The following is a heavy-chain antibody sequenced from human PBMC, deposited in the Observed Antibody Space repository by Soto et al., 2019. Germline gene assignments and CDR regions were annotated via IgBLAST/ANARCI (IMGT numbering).Heavy chain of an antibody. CDR1: GGSISSSNYY. J-gene: IGHJ4*02. Sequence: PSETLSLTCTVSGGSISSSNYYWGWIRQPPGKGLEWIGSIYYSGSTYYNPSLKSRVTISVDTSKNQFSLKLSSVTAADTAVYYCARLEYSSGWPEENYFDYWGQGTLVTVSS. V-gene: IGHV4-39*01. CDR2: IYYSGST. CDR3: ARLEYSSGWPEENYFDY. D-gene: IGHD6-19*01.